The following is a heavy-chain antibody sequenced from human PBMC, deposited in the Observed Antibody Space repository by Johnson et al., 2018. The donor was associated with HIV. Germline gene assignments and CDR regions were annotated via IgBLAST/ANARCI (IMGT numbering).Heavy chain of an antibody. CDR2: INGDGSST. CDR3: ARGGGDYYRDAFDI. V-gene: IGHV3-74*03. CDR1: GFTFRNYA. D-gene: IGHD2-21*02. Sequence: VQLVESGGVLVQPGWSLRLSCVASGFTFRNYAIHWVRQAPGKGLVWVSRINGDGSSTKYANSVRGRFTISRDNAKNTLYLEMNSLRDEDTAVYYCARGGGDYYRDAFDIWGQGTMVTVSS. J-gene: IGHJ3*02.